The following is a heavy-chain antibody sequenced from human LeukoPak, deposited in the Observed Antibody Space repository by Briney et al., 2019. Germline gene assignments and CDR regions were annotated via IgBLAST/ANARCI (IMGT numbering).Heavy chain of an antibody. CDR2: IYYTGST. D-gene: IGHD3-10*01. V-gene: IGHV4-59*01. Sequence: PSETLSLTCTVSGGSISSYYWSWIRQPPGKGLEYIGYIYYTGSTNYNPSLKSRVTISVDTSKNQFSLKLSSVTAADTAVYYCARVGYYGSGSYYYYFDYWGQGTLVTVSS. CDR3: ARVGYYGSGSYYYYFDY. CDR1: GGSISSYY. J-gene: IGHJ4*02.